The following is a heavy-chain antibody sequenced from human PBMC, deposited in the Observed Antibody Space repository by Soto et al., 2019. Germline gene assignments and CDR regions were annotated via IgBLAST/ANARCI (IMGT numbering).Heavy chain of an antibody. CDR3: ARSAGYSSSWYPLGVRYFDY. Sequence: SVKVSCKASGGTFSSYAISWVRQAPGQGLEWMGGIIPIFGTANYAQKFQGRVTITADESTSTAYMELSSLRSEDTAVYYCARSAGYSSSWYPLGVRYFDYWGQGTLVTVSS. D-gene: IGHD6-13*01. V-gene: IGHV1-69*13. J-gene: IGHJ4*02. CDR1: GGTFSSYA. CDR2: IIPIFGTA.